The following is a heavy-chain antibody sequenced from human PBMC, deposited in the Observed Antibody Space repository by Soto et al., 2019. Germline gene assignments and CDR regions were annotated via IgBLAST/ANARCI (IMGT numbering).Heavy chain of an antibody. CDR1: GYTFTSYY. CDR2: INPSGGST. D-gene: IGHD3-22*01. CDR3: ARVEPWVPYYYDSSPYTFENWFDP. V-gene: IGHV1-46*01. J-gene: IGHJ5*02. Sequence: ASVKVSCKASGYTFTSYYMHWVRQAPGQGLEWMGIINPSGGSTSYAQKFQGRVTMTRDTSTSTVYMELSSLRSEDTAVYCCARVEPWVPYYYDSSPYTFENWFDPWGQGTLVTVSS.